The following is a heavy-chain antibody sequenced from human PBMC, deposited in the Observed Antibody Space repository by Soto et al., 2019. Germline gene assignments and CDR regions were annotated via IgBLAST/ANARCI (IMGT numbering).Heavy chain of an antibody. CDR3: ASTRGGYCISTSCYAAANYYYYGMDV. D-gene: IGHD2-2*01. CDR2: IIPIFGTA. Sequence: SVKVSCKASGGTFSSYAISWVRQAPGQGLEWMGGIIPIFGTANYAQKFQGRVTITADESTSTAYMELSSLRSEDTAVYYCASTRGGYCISTSCYAAANYYYYGMDVWGRGTTVTVSS. CDR1: GGTFSSYA. V-gene: IGHV1-69*13. J-gene: IGHJ6*02.